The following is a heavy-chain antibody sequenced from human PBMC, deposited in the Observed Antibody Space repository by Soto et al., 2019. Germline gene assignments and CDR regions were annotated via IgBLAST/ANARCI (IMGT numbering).Heavy chain of an antibody. Sequence: SETLSLTCTVSGGSISSYYWSWIRQPPGKGLEWIGYIYYSGSTNYNPSLKSRVTISVDTSKNQFSLKLSSVTAADTAVYYCARHNRGSYYDYIWGSYRLYYFDYWGQGTLVTVSS. J-gene: IGHJ4*02. V-gene: IGHV4-59*08. CDR1: GGSISSYY. CDR3: ARHNRGSYYDYIWGSYRLYYFDY. D-gene: IGHD3-16*02. CDR2: IYYSGST.